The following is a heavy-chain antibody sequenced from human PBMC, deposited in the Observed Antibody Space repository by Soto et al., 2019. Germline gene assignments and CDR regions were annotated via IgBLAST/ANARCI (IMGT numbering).Heavy chain of an antibody. CDR3: ARATGMAPFDY. V-gene: IGHV4-4*02. CDR1: GGSITSSNW. J-gene: IGHJ4*02. Sequence: SDTLSLTCAVSGGSITSSNWWSWVRQPPGKGLEWIGEIYHSGSTNYNPSLKSRVTISVDKSKNQFSLKVSSVTAADTAVYYCARATGMAPFDYWGQGTLVTVS. D-gene: IGHD5-18*01. CDR2: IYHSGST.